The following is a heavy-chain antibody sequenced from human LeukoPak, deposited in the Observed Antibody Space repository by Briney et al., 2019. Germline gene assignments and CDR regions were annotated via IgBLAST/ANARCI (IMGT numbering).Heavy chain of an antibody. D-gene: IGHD6-19*01. Sequence: GGSLRLSCAASEFTFSFYWMTWVRQAPGKGLEWVANILPDGSEKYYLDSVKGRFTISRDNPTNSLYLQINSLRAEDTALYYCGRLARNAWYAVDYWGQGTLVTVSS. CDR2: ILPDGSEK. V-gene: IGHV3-7*01. CDR1: EFTFSFYW. CDR3: GRLARNAWYAVDY. J-gene: IGHJ4*02.